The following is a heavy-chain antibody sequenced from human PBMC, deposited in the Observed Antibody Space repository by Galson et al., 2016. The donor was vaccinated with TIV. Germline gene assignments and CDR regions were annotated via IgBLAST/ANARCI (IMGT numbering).Heavy chain of an antibody. D-gene: IGHD6-19*01. J-gene: IGHJ4*02. CDR2: INPDGATT. Sequence: SVKVSCKASGYAFTSYYIHWVRQAPGQGLEWMGIINPDGATTVYAQKLQDRVTMTRDTSTSTVYMDLSSLRSEDTAVYFCARGPCDQWLLDYWGLGTLVTVPS. CDR1: GYAFTSYY. CDR3: ARGPCDQWLLDY. V-gene: IGHV1-46*04.